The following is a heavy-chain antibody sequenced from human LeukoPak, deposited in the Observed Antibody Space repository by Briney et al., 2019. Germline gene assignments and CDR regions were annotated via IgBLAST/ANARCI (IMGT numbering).Heavy chain of an antibody. CDR1: GFTFSRYW. CDR3: ARETPYSSSWTDLDY. D-gene: IGHD6-13*01. CDR2: IKQDGSEK. V-gene: IGHV3-7*01. J-gene: IGHJ4*02. Sequence: GGSLRLSCAASGFTFSRYWMTWVRQAPGKGLEWVANIKQDGSEKYYVDSVKGRFTISRDNAKNSLYLQMNSLRAEDTAVYYCARETPYSSSWTDLDYWGQGTLVTVSS.